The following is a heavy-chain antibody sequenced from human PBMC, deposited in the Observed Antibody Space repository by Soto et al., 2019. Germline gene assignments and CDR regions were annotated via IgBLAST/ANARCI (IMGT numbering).Heavy chain of an antibody. V-gene: IGHV3-48*03. CDR3: ARESDSGAFDY. Sequence: EVQLLESGGGLVQPGGSLRLSCAASGFTFSSYAVSWVRQAPGKGPEWVSYISGSGTTVSYAGSVKGRFTISRDNAKNSVYLQMNSLRAEDTAVYYCARESDSGAFDYSGQGTLVTVSS. D-gene: IGHD6-19*01. J-gene: IGHJ4*02. CDR1: GFTFSSYA. CDR2: ISGSGTTV.